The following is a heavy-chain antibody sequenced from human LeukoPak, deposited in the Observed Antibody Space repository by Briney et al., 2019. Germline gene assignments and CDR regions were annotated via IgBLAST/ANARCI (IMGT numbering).Heavy chain of an antibody. J-gene: IGHJ4*02. CDR2: ISWNSGSI. Sequence: SLRLSCAASGFTFDDYAMHWVRQAPGKGLEWVSGISWNSGSIGYADSVKGRFTISRDNAKNSLYLQMNSLRAEDTAVYYCARGESGSYYDWGQGTLVTVSS. CDR1: GFTFDDYA. V-gene: IGHV3-9*01. D-gene: IGHD1-26*01. CDR3: ARGESGSYYD.